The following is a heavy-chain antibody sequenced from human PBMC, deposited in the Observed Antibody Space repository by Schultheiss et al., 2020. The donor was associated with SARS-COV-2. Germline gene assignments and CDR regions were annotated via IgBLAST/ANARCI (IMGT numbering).Heavy chain of an antibody. CDR2: IYTSGST. J-gene: IGHJ4*02. CDR1: GGSISSGNW. CDR3: ASIRLHRDY. V-gene: IGHV4-61*02. Sequence: SQTLSLTCAVSGGSISSGNWWSWIRQPAGKGLEWIGRIYTSGSTNYNPSLKSRVTISVDTSKNQFSLKLSSVTAADTAVYYCASIRLHRDYWGQGTLVTVSS. D-gene: IGHD4-11*01.